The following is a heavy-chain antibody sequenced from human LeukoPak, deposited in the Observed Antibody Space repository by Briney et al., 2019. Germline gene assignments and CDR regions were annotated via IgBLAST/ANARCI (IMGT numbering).Heavy chain of an antibody. Sequence: GGSLRLSCAASGFTFSSYSMNWVRQAPGKGLEWVSSISSSSSYIYYADSVKGRFTISRDNSENTLYLQMNSLRAEDTAVYYCAKDHAKEAFDIWGQGTMVTVSS. CDR3: AKDHAKEAFDI. CDR1: GFTFSSYS. J-gene: IGHJ3*02. CDR2: ISSSSSYI. V-gene: IGHV3-21*01.